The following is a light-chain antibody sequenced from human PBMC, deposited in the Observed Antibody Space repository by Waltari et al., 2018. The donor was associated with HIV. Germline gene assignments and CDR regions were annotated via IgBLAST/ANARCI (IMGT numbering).Light chain of an antibody. CDR1: SSDVGGYNY. Sequence: QSALTQPASVSGSPGQSITISCTGPSSDVGGYNYVSWYQQHPGKAPKLMIYEVSNRPSGVSNRFSGSKSGNTASLTISGLQAEDEADYYCSSYTSSSRGVFGGGTKLTVL. J-gene: IGLJ3*02. CDR2: EVS. CDR3: SSYTSSSRGV. V-gene: IGLV2-14*01.